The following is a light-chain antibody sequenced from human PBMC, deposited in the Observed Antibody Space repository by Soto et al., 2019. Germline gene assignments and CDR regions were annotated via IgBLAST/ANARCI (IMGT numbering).Light chain of an antibody. J-gene: IGKJ2*01. CDR1: QSVSSC. V-gene: IGKV1-5*03. Sequence: EIQMTQSPATLSSSLGDSATLTCRASQSVSSCLAWYQQKPGKAPNVLIYKASNMDGGVASRFSGSGSGTEFTLTISSLQPDDFATYYCQQHDSCPLTFGQGTKVEI. CDR2: KAS. CDR3: QQHDSCPLT.